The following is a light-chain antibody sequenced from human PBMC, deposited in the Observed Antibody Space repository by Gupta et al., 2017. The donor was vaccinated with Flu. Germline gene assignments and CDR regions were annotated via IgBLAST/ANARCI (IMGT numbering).Light chain of an antibody. Sequence: SYELTQPPSLSVSPGQTAPLPCSGEKLGDKFTSWYQQRAGQSPVLVMYEDSKRPSGVPERFSGSNSGNTATLTISGTQAVDEADYYCQAWDSSTVIFGGGTKLTVL. CDR2: EDS. V-gene: IGLV3-1*01. CDR1: KLGDKF. J-gene: IGLJ2*01. CDR3: QAWDSSTVI.